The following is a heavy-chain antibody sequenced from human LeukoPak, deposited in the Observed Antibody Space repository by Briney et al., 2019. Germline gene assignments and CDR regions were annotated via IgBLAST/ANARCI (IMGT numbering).Heavy chain of an antibody. CDR2: ISSRGRTI. J-gene: IGHJ4*02. CDR3: ARIRTTVTTSDY. D-gene: IGHD4-17*01. CDR1: GFTFNNYN. V-gene: IGHV3-48*03. Sequence: GGSLRLSCATYGFTFNNYNMNWVRHAPGKGLEWVSYISSRGRTIYYADPLEGGFTIPRDNTKNSLYLQMNSLRAEDTAVYYCARIRTTVTTSDYWGQGTLVTVSS.